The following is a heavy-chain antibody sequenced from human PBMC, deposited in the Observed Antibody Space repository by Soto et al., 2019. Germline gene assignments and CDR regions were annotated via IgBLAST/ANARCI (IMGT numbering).Heavy chain of an antibody. CDR2: VNPILSMS. V-gene: IGHV1-69*04. CDR3: ATSYGSGYRAFDY. CDR1: GDTFSFYS. D-gene: IGHD3-10*01. J-gene: IGHJ4*02. Sequence: QVQLVQSGAEVKRPGSSVKVSCKASGDTFSFYSINWVRQAPGLGLEWMGRVNPILSMSNYAQRCQGRVTMTADKSTSTGYMELSGLRSEDTAMYYCATSYGSGYRAFDYWGQGALVTVSS.